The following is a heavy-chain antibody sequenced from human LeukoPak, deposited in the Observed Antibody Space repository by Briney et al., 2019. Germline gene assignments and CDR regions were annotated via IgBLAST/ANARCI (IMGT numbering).Heavy chain of an antibody. Sequence: ASVKVSCKASGYTFTSYGISWVRQAPGQGLEWMGWISAYNGNTNYAQKLQGRVTMTTDTSTSTAYMELNSLRADDTAVYYCAKDRAYPNDVFDIWGQGTMVTVSS. CDR1: GYTFTSYG. D-gene: IGHD2-21*01. J-gene: IGHJ3*02. CDR3: AKDRAYPNDVFDI. V-gene: IGHV1-18*01. CDR2: ISAYNGNT.